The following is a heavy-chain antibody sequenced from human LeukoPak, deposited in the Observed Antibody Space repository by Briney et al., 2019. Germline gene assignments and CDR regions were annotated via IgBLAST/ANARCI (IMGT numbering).Heavy chain of an antibody. CDR1: GFTFSSYG. CDR3: AKDRARYCSGGSCYTTHYFDY. CDR2: IRYDGSNK. Sequence: GGSLRLSCAASGFTFSSYGMHWVRQAPGKGLEWVAFIRYDGSNKYYADSVKGRFTISRDNSKNTLYLQMNSLRAEDTAVYYCAKDRARYCSGGSCYTTHYFDYWGQGTLVTVSS. D-gene: IGHD2-15*01. V-gene: IGHV3-30*02. J-gene: IGHJ4*02.